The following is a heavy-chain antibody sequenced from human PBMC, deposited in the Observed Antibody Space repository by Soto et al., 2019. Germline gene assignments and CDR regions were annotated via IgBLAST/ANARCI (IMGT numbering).Heavy chain of an antibody. CDR2: MSYDGSNK. Sequence: QVQLVESGGGVVQPGRSLRLSCAASGFTFSSYAMHWVRQAPGKGLEWVAVMSYDGSNKYYADSVKGRFTISRDNSKNTLYLQMNSLRAEDTAVYYCARDDLGYGDYDLPMDVWGQGTTVTVSS. J-gene: IGHJ6*02. CDR3: ARDDLGYGDYDLPMDV. CDR1: GFTFSSYA. V-gene: IGHV3-30-3*01. D-gene: IGHD4-17*01.